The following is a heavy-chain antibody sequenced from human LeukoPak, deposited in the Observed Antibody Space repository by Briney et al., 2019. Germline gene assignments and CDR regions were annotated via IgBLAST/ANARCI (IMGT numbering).Heavy chain of an antibody. CDR1: GGXISSNVHY. CDR2: LLYSGNT. CDR3: TRRGSGNGGTYAGMDV. V-gene: IGHV4-39*01. J-gene: IGHJ6*02. D-gene: IGHD1-26*01. Sequence: PSETLSLTCSVAGGXISSNVHYWDWIRQAPGKGLEWFGSLLYSGNTWYNPSLESRVTISVDTSENQFSLRLTSVNAADTALYFCTRRGSGNGGTYAGMDVWGPGTSVTVSS.